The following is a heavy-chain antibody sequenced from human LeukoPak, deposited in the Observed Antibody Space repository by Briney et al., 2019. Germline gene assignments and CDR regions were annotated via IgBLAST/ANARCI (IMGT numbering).Heavy chain of an antibody. J-gene: IGHJ4*02. CDR3: ASVDTAMRFDY. Sequence: SETLSLTCTVSGGSISSSNYYWGWIRQPPGKGLEWIGSFYYSGTSYYNPSLKSQVTMSADTSKNQLSLELRSVTAADTAVYYCASVDTAMRFDYWGQGTLVTVSS. CDR1: GGSISSSNYY. CDR2: FYYSGTS. V-gene: IGHV4-39*07. D-gene: IGHD5-18*01.